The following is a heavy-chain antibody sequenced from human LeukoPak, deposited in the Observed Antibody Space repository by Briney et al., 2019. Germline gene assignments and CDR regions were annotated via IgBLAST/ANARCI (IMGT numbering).Heavy chain of an antibody. J-gene: IGHJ4*02. CDR1: GGSFSGYY. V-gene: IGHV4-34*01. D-gene: IGHD3-22*01. CDR3: ARVNSDYSDSSGIDY. CDR2: INHSGST. Sequence: SETLSLTCAVYGGSFSGYYWSWIRQPPGKGLEWIGEINHSGSTNYNPSLKSRVTIPVDTSKNQFSLKLSSVTAADTAVYYCARVNSDYSDSSGIDYWGQGTLVTVSS.